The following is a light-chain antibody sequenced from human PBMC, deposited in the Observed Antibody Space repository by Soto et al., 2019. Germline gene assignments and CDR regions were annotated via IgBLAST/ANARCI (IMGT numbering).Light chain of an antibody. Sequence: EIVMTQSQATLSVSPGERATLSCRASQSVNSNLAWYQQKPGQAPRLLIYGSSTRATGIPVRFSGSGSGTEFTLTISSLQSEDFAVYYCQQYDNWPPWTFGQGTKVEIK. CDR1: QSVNSN. V-gene: IGKV3-15*01. J-gene: IGKJ1*01. CDR2: GSS. CDR3: QQYDNWPPWT.